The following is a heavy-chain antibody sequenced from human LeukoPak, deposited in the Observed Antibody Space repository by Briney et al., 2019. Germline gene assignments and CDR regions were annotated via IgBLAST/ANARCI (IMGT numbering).Heavy chain of an antibody. CDR2: ISYDGSNK. D-gene: IGHD2-21*02. J-gene: IGHJ3*02. Sequence: GGSLRLSCAASGFTFSSYGMHWVRQAPGKGLEWVAVISYDGSNKYYADSVKGRFTISRDISKNTLYLQMNSLRAEDTAVYYCAKDLSDFISAFDIWGQGTMVTVSS. V-gene: IGHV3-30*18. CDR3: AKDLSDFISAFDI. CDR1: GFTFSSYG.